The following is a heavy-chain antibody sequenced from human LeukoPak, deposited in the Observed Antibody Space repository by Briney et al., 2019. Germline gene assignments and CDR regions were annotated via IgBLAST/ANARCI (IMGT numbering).Heavy chain of an antibody. CDR3: ARGRSSTSDFDY. CDR2: INHSGST. V-gene: IGHV4-34*01. J-gene: IGHJ4*02. D-gene: IGHD2-2*01. CDR1: GGSFSGYY. Sequence: SETLSLTCAVYGGSFSGYYWSWIRQPPGKGLEWIGEINHSGSTNYNPSLKSRVTISVDTSKNQFSLKLSPVTAADTAVYYCARGRSSTSDFDYWGQGTLVTVSS.